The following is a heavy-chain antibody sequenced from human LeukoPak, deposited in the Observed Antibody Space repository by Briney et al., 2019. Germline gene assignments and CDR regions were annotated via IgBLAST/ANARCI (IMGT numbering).Heavy chain of an antibody. CDR1: GGTFSSYA. CDR3: ARPLPGALLTFDY. Sequence: ASVKVSCKASGGTFSSYAISWLRQAPGQGLEWMGGIIPIFGTANYAQKFQGRVTITADESTSTAYMELSSLRSEDTAVYYCARPLPGALLTFDYWGQGALVTVSS. V-gene: IGHV1-69*13. J-gene: IGHJ4*02. CDR2: IIPIFGTA. D-gene: IGHD3-10*01.